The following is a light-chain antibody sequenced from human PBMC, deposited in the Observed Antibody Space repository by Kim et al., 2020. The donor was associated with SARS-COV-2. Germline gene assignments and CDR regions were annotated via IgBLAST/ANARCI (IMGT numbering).Light chain of an antibody. V-gene: IGLV3-21*04. CDR3: QVWDSSSDHRVV. J-gene: IGLJ2*01. Sequence: PGKTARVSCGGETIGGKGMHWYQQKSGQAPVLVIYYDSDRPSGIPERFSGSNSGNTATLTISRVEAGDEADYYCQVWDSSSDHRVVFGGGTQLTLL. CDR1: TIGGKG. CDR2: YDS.